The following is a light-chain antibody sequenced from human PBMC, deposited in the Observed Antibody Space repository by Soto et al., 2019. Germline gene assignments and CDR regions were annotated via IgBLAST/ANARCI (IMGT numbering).Light chain of an antibody. V-gene: IGLV1-44*01. J-gene: IGLJ1*01. CDR3: AAWDDSLNGV. CDR2: SNN. Sequence: QSVLTQPPSASGTPGQRVTISCSGSSSNIGSNTVNWYQQPPGTAPKLLIYSNNQRPSGVPDRFSGSKSGTSASLAISGLQSEDEADYYCAAWDDSLNGVFGTGTKVTVL. CDR1: SSNIGSNT.